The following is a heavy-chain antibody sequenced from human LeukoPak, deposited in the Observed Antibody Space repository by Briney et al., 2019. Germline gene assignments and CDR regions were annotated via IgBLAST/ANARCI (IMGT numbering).Heavy chain of an antibody. D-gene: IGHD3-22*01. CDR1: GGSFSGYY. J-gene: IGHJ3*02. CDR2: INHSGST. Sequence: SETLSLTCAVYGGSFSGYYWSWIRQPPGKGLEWIGEINHSGSTNYNPSLKSRVTISVDTSKNQFSLKLSSVTAADTAVYYCARESYYDSSGYSHDAFDIWGQGTMVTVSS. V-gene: IGHV4-34*01. CDR3: ARESYYDSSGYSHDAFDI.